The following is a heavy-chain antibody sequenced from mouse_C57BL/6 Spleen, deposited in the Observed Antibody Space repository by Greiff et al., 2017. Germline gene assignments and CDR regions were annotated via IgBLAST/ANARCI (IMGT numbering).Heavy chain of an antibody. V-gene: IGHV1-82*01. CDR1: GYAFSSSW. J-gene: IGHJ4*01. CDR3: ANYFMDY. Sequence: QVQLQQSGPELVQPGASVKISCKASGYAFSSSWMNWVKQRPGKGLEWIGRIYPGDGDTNYNGKFKGKATLTADKSSSTAYMQLSSLTSEDSAVYFCANYFMDYWGQGTSVTVSS. D-gene: IGHD1-1*01. CDR2: IYPGDGDT.